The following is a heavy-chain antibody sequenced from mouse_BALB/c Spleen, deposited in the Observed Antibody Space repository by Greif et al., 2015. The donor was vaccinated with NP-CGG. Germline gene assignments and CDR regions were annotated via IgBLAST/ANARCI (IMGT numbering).Heavy chain of an antibody. CDR1: GFTFSDYY. CDR2: ISNGGGST. V-gene: IGHV5-12*02. Sequence: EVQGVESGGGLVQPGGSPKLSCATSGFTFSDYYMYWVRQTPEKRLEWVAYISNGGGSTYYPDTVKGRFTISRDNAKNTLYLQMSRLKSEDTAMYYCARHGITTAFDYWGQGTTLTVSS. D-gene: IGHD1-2*01. J-gene: IGHJ2*01. CDR3: ARHGITTAFDY.